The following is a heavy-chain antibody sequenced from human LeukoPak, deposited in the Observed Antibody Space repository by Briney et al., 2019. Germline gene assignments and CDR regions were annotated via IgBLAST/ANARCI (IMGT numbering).Heavy chain of an antibody. V-gene: IGHV4-34*01. CDR2: INHSGST. D-gene: IGHD3-10*01. CDR3: ARGLRLLWFGRGAFDI. J-gene: IGHJ3*02. Sequence: SETLSLTCAVYGGSFSGYYWSWIRQPPGKGLEGIGEINHSGSTNYNPSLKSRVTISVDTSKNQFSLKLSSVTAADTAVYYCARGLRLLWFGRGAFDIWGQGTMVTVSS. CDR1: GGSFSGYY.